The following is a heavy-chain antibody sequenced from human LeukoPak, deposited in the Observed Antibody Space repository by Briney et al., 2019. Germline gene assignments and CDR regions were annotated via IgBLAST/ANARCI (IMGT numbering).Heavy chain of an antibody. V-gene: IGHV3-7*01. J-gene: IGHJ4*02. CDR2: IKQDGSEK. CDR1: GLTFSTYW. CDR3: ARDGVGADGIDY. D-gene: IGHD1-26*01. Sequence: SGGSLRLSCAASGLTFSTYWMSWVRQAPGKGLEWVANIKQDGSEKYYVASVKGRFTISRDSAKNSLYLQMNSLRAEDTAVYYCARDGVGADGIDYWGQGTLVTVSS.